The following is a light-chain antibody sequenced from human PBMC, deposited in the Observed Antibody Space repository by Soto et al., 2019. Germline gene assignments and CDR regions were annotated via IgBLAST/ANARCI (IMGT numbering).Light chain of an antibody. Sequence: DIVMTQSPDSLAVSLGERATINCKSSQSVLYSSNNKNYLVWYQQKPGQPPKLLIYWASTRESGVPDRFSGSGSGTDFTLTSSSLQAEDVAVYYCQQYYGTPLTFGGGTKVEIK. J-gene: IGKJ4*01. V-gene: IGKV4-1*01. CDR2: WAS. CDR3: QQYYGTPLT. CDR1: QSVLYSSNNKNY.